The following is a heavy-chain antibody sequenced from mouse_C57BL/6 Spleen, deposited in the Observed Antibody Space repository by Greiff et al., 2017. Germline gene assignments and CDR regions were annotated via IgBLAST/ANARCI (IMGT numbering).Heavy chain of an antibody. J-gene: IGHJ2*01. V-gene: IGHV1-80*01. CDR1: GYAFSSYW. D-gene: IGHD2-4*01. Sequence: VQLQQSGAELVKPGASVKISCKASGYAFSSYWMNWVKQRPGKGLEWIGQIYPGDGDTNYNGKFKGKATLTADKSSSTAYMQLSSLTSEDSAVYFCARSYYDVGFDYWGQGTTLTVSS. CDR3: ARSYYDVGFDY. CDR2: IYPGDGDT.